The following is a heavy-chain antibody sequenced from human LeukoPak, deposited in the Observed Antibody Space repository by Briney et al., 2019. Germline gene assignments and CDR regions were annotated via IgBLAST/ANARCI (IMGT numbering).Heavy chain of an antibody. V-gene: IGHV6-1*01. CDR3: AASSGGFYF. Sequence: SQTLSLTCAISGDSVSSNSAAWNWVRQSPSRGLEWLGRTYFRSEWFTDYALSVQSRITFTADTSKNQFSLQLDSVTPEDTAVYYCAASSGGFYFWGQGTLVTVSS. D-gene: IGHD2-15*01. CDR1: GDSVSSNSAA. J-gene: IGHJ4*02. CDR2: TYFRSEWFT.